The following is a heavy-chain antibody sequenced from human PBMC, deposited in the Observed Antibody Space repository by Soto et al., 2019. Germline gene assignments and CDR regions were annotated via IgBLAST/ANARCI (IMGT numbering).Heavy chain of an antibody. V-gene: IGHV3-23*01. CDR2: ISGSGGST. Sequence: LRLSCAASGFTFSSYAMSWVRQAPGKGLEWVSAISGSGGSTYYADSVKGRFTISRDNSKNTLYLQMNSLRAEDTAVYYCANGKIAAAGSFDYRGQGTLVTVSS. CDR1: GFTFSSYA. CDR3: ANGKIAAAGSFDY. J-gene: IGHJ4*02. D-gene: IGHD6-13*01.